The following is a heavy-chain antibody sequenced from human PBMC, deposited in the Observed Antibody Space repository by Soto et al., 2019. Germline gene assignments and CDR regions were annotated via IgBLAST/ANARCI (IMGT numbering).Heavy chain of an antibody. J-gene: IGHJ4*02. CDR2: ISYDGTNE. CDR3: VASVFSFDD. V-gene: IGHV3-30*01. CDR1: GFTFSTSA. D-gene: IGHD2-8*01. Sequence: HVQLVESGGGVVQPGRSLRLSCAASGFTFSTSAMHWVRQAPGKGLEWVAVISYDGTNEHYEDSVKGRFTVSRDNSRNTLSLQMNSRRPEETAMYYCVASVFSFDDWGQGRLVTVST.